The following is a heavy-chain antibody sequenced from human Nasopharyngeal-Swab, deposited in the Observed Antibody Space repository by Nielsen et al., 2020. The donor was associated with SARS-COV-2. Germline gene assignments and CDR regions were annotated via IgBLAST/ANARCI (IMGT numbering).Heavy chain of an antibody. J-gene: IGHJ4*02. Sequence: GGSLRLSCAASGFTFSNYWMHWVRQAPGKGLEWVSRSNEDGSITSYADPVKGRFAIPRDNAKNTLYLQMNSLRAEDTAVYFCASDLSGRDDNWGQGTLVTVAA. D-gene: IGHD6-19*01. CDR2: SNEDGSIT. V-gene: IGHV3-74*01. CDR3: ASDLSGRDDN. CDR1: GFTFSNYW.